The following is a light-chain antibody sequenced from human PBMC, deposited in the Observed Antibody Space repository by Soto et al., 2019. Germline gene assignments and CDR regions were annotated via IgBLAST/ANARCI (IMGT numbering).Light chain of an antibody. CDR1: QSVVSSY. Sequence: EILLTQSPDTLSLSPGERATLSCRASQSVVSSYVAWYQQIPGQAPRLLIYGSSNRATDIPERFSVSGSGTDFTLTISRLEPEDFAVYYCQQFGHSPWTFGQGTKVEIK. CDR3: QQFGHSPWT. CDR2: GSS. V-gene: IGKV3-20*01. J-gene: IGKJ1*01.